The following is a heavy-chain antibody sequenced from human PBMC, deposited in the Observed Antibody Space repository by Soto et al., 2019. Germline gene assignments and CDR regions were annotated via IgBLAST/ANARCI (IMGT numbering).Heavy chain of an antibody. J-gene: IGHJ6*03. CDR3: ARAYSSSMIYYYYYYMDV. CDR1: GFTVSSNY. V-gene: IGHV3-66*01. D-gene: IGHD6-6*01. Sequence: GGSLRLSCAASGFTVSSNYMSWVRQAPGKGLEWVSVIYSGGSTYYADSVKGRFTISRDNSKNTLYLQMNSLRAEDTAVYYCARAYSSSMIYYYYYYMDVRGKGTTVTVSS. CDR2: IYSGGST.